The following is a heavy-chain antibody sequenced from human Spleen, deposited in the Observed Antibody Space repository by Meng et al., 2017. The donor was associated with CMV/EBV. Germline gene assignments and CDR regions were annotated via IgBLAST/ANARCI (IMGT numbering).Heavy chain of an antibody. CDR1: GGTFSSYA. D-gene: IGHD3-10*01. J-gene: IGHJ4*02. V-gene: IGHV1-69*05. CDR3: ARDYTYYYGSGSLYYFDY. Sequence: SVKVSCKASGGTFSSYAISWVRQAPGQGLEWMGGIIPIFGTANYAQKFQGRVTMTTDTSTSTAYMELRSLRSDDTAVYYCARDYTYYYGSGSLYYFDYWGQGTLVTVSS. CDR2: IIPIFGTA.